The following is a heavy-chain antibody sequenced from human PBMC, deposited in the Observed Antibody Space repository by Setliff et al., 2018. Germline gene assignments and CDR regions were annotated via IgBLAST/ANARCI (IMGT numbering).Heavy chain of an antibody. CDR2: IYTTGGF. Sequence: PSETLSLTCTLSGGPIASGGYYWRWIRQPAGKGLEWIGHIYTTGGFNYNPSLESRVTISVDTSKNQFSLKLSSVTAADTAVYYCARGVLVNSFSSSHYMDVWAKGATVTVSS. V-gene: IGHV4-61*09. CDR3: ARGVLVNSFSSSHYMDV. CDR1: GGPIASGGYY. J-gene: IGHJ6*03. D-gene: IGHD2-2*01.